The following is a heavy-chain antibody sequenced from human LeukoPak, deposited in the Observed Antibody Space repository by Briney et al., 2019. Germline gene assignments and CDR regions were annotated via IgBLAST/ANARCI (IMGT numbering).Heavy chain of an antibody. Sequence: PGGSLRLSCAASGFTFDDYAMHWVRQAPGKGLEWVSGISWNSGSIGYADSVKGRFTISRDNAKNSLYLQMNSLRAEDTALYYCAKQYGSGSYYYFDYWGQGTLVTVSS. CDR3: AKQYGSGSYYYFDY. CDR1: GFTFDDYA. CDR2: ISWNSGSI. D-gene: IGHD3-10*01. V-gene: IGHV3-9*01. J-gene: IGHJ4*02.